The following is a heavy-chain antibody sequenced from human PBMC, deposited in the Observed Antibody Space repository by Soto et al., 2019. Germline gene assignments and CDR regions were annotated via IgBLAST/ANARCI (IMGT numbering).Heavy chain of an antibody. Sequence: GSLRLSCAASGFTVSSNYMSWVRQAPGKGLEWVSVIYSGGSTYYADSVKGRFTISRDNSKNTLYLQMNSLRAEDTAVYYCARPYGSGSYNAFDIWGQGTMVTVSS. CDR2: IYSGGST. D-gene: IGHD3-10*01. J-gene: IGHJ3*02. CDR3: ARPYGSGSYNAFDI. V-gene: IGHV3-66*01. CDR1: GFTVSSNY.